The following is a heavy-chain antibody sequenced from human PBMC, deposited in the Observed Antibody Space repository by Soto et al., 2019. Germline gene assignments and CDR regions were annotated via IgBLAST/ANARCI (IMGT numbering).Heavy chain of an antibody. CDR2: ISGSGGST. CDR3: AKLLYCSSTSCLPFYFDY. Sequence: EVQLLESGGGLVQPGGSLRLSCAASRFTFSSYAMSWVRQAPGKRLEWVSAISGSGGSTYYADSVKGRFTISRDNSKNTLYLQMNSLRAEDTAVYYCAKLLYCSSTSCLPFYFDYWGQGTLVTVSS. V-gene: IGHV3-23*01. CDR1: RFTFSSYA. J-gene: IGHJ4*02. D-gene: IGHD2-2*01.